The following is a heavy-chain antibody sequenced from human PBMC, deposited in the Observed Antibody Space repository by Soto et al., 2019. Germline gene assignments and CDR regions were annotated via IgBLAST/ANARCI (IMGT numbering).Heavy chain of an antibody. CDR1: GGSISSSGYY. D-gene: IGHD4-17*01. J-gene: IGHJ4*02. CDR3: ARESSNYGDYIGGLDY. CDR2: IYYSGST. Sequence: PSETLSLTCTVSGGSISSSGYYWSWIRQHPGKGLEWIGYIYYSGSTYYNPSLKSRVTISVDTSKNQFSLKLSSVTAADTAVYYCARESSNYGDYIGGLDYWGQGTLLTVSS. V-gene: IGHV4-31*03.